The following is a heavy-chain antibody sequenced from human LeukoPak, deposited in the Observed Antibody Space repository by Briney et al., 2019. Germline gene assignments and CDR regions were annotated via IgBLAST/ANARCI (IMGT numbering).Heavy chain of an antibody. Sequence: PGGSLRLSCAASGFTFTSYEMNWVRQAPGKGLVWVSRINSDGSSTSYADSVKGRFTISRDNAKNTLYLQMNSLRAEDTAVYYCARDYCSSTSCFPDYWGQGTLVTVSS. J-gene: IGHJ4*02. CDR3: ARDYCSSTSCFPDY. CDR1: GFTFTSYE. D-gene: IGHD2-2*01. CDR2: INSDGSST. V-gene: IGHV3-74*01.